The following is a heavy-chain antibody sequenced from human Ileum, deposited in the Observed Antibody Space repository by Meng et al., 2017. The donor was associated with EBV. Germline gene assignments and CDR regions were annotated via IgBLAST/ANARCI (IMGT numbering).Heavy chain of an antibody. V-gene: IGHV4-4*02. Sequence: QVAVEESALGWVKLSGTRSLTCAAPGGSVISNNWWSWVRQPPGKGLEWIGEIFHIGSTNNSPSLKSRVTISVDNSKNQFSLSLTSVTAADTAIYYCAKVSLTGTFYDHWGQGILVTVSS. CDR1: GGSVISNNW. J-gene: IGHJ4*02. CDR3: AKVSLTGTFYDH. D-gene: IGHD3-9*01. CDR2: IFHIGST.